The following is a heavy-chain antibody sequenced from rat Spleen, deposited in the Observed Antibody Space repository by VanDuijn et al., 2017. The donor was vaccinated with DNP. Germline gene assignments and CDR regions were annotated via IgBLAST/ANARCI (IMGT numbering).Heavy chain of an antibody. CDR1: GFTFSDYN. CDR2: IINDGRRT. Sequence: EVQLVESGGGLVQPGRSLKLSCAASGFTFSDYNMAWVRQAPKQGLEWVATIINDGRRTYYRDSVKGRFTISRDNAKNTLYLQMNSLRSEDTATYYCTRGAGSPYWSFDFWGPGTVVTVSS. D-gene: IGHD5-1*01. J-gene: IGHJ1*01. CDR3: TRGAGSPYWSFDF. V-gene: IGHV5S10*01.